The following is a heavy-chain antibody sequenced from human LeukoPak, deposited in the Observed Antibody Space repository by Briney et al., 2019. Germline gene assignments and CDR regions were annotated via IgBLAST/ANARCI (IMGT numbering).Heavy chain of an antibody. CDR3: ARRLVVRGVIISDWFDP. J-gene: IGHJ5*02. D-gene: IGHD3-10*01. Sequence: SETLSLICTVSGGSISSYYWSWIRQPPGKGLEWIGYIYYSGSTNYNPSLKSRVTISVDTSKNQFSLKLSSVTAADTAVYYCARRLVVRGVIISDWFDPWGQGTLVTVSS. CDR1: GGSISSYY. V-gene: IGHV4-59*01. CDR2: IYYSGST.